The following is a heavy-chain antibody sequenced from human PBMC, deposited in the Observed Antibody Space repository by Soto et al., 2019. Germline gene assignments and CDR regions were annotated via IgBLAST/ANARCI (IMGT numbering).Heavy chain of an antibody. Sequence: GSLRLSCAASGFTFSSYAMSWVRQAPGKVLEWVSAISGSGGSTYYSDSVKGRFTISRDNSKNTLYLQMNSLRAEDTAVYYCAKDRKQWLGGGNYYYGMDVWGQGTTVTVSS. CDR1: GFTFSSYA. V-gene: IGHV3-23*01. CDR3: AKDRKQWLGGGNYYYGMDV. J-gene: IGHJ6*02. D-gene: IGHD6-19*01. CDR2: ISGSGGST.